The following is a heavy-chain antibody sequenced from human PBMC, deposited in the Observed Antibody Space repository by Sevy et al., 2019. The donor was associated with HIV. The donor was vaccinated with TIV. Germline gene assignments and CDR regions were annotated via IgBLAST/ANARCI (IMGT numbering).Heavy chain of an antibody. J-gene: IGHJ4*02. V-gene: IGHV1-69*13. Sequence: ASVKVSCKAYGGIFRSYGISWVRQAPGQGLEWMGGIIPILGSVNYAQKFQGRVTITADESTQTAYMELSSLRSEDTAVYYCARGGGNGWYYFDYWGQETLVTVSS. CDR2: IIPILGSV. CDR1: GGIFRSYG. D-gene: IGHD6-19*01. CDR3: ARGGGNGWYYFDY.